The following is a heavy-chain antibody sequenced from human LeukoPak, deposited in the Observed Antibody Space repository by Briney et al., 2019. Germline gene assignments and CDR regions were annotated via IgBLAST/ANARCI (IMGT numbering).Heavy chain of an antibody. CDR1: GGSFSGYY. CDR2: INHSGST. Sequence: KSSETLSLTCAVYGGSFSGYYWSWIRQPPGKGLEWIGEINHSGSTNYNPSLKSRVTISVDTSKNQFSLKLSSVTAADTAVYYCARGGVVGATINDYWGQGTLVTVSS. V-gene: IGHV4-34*01. CDR3: ARGGVVGATINDY. D-gene: IGHD1-26*01. J-gene: IGHJ4*02.